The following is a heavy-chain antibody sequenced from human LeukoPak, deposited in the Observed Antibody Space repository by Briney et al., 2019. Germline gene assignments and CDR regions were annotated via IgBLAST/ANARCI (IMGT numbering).Heavy chain of an antibody. D-gene: IGHD4-17*01. CDR1: GGSISSGGYY. CDR3: ARLRQGRNWFDP. J-gene: IGHJ5*02. CDR2: IYYSGST. V-gene: IGHV4-31*03. Sequence: SETLSLTCTVSGGSISSGGYYWSWIRQHPGKGLEWIGYIYYSGSTYYNPSLKSRVTISVDTSKNQFSLKLSSVTAADTAVYHCARLRQGRNWFDPWGQGTLVTVSS.